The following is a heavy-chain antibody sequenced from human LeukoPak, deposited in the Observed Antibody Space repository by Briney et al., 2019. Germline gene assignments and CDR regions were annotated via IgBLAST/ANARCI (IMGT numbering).Heavy chain of an antibody. CDR1: GFTFSSYA. CDR2: ISGSGGST. Sequence: GGSLRLSCAASGFTFSSYAMSWVRQAPGKGLEWVSAISGSGGSTYYADSVKGRFTISRDKARNSLYLQMNSLRVEDTAVYYCARDHRYAFDNWGHGTLVTVSS. J-gene: IGHJ4*01. V-gene: IGHV3-23*01. D-gene: IGHD5-12*01. CDR3: ARDHRYAFDN.